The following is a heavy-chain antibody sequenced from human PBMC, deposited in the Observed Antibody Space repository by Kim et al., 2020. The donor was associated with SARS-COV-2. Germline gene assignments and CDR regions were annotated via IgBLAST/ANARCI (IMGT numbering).Heavy chain of an antibody. CDR1: GYTFTSYD. V-gene: IGHV1-8*01. CDR3: ARASITMIVVVIPYYYGMDV. Sequence: ASVKVSCKASGYTFTSYDINWVRQATGQGLEWMGWMNPNSGNTGYAQKFQGRVTMTRNTSISTAYMELSSLRSEDTAVYYCARASITMIVVVIPYYYGMDVWGQGPTVTVAS. J-gene: IGHJ6*02. CDR2: MNPNSGNT. D-gene: IGHD3-22*01.